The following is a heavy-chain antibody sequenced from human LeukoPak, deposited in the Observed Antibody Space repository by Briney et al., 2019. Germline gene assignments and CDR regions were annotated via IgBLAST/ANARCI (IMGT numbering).Heavy chain of an antibody. D-gene: IGHD3-22*01. V-gene: IGHV3-49*04. J-gene: IGHJ4*02. CDR1: EVTLGDYP. CDR3: GYGSTGFFTLSY. CDR2: IRSRAYDGTT. Sequence: GGSLRLSCTASEVTLGDYPLTWVRQAPRKGLEWVGFIRSRAYDGTTKYAASVRGRFTISRDDSKNIAYLQMNSLKIEDTAVYYCGYGSTGFFTLSYWGPGTLVTVSS.